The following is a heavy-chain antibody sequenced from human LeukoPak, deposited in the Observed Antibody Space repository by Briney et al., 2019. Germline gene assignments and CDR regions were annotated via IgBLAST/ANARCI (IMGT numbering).Heavy chain of an antibody. CDR3: AKVGGFDWSFDY. CDR2: IDHGGGT. CDR1: SGSISSFS. V-gene: IGHV4-59*08. Sequence: SETLSLTCSVSSGSISSFSWSRVRQPPGKGLECIGYIDHGGGTKYNPSLKSRVTMSVDSSKNEFSLKLTSVSAADTAVYYCAKVGGFDWSFDYWGQGALVTVSS. J-gene: IGHJ4*02. D-gene: IGHD5-12*01.